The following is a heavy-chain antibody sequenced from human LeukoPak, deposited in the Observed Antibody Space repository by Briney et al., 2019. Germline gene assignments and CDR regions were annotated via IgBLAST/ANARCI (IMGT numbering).Heavy chain of an antibody. CDR1: GYTLTELS. CDR2: FDPEDGET. Sequence: ASVKVSCKVSGYTLTELSMHWVRQAPGKGLEWMGGFDPEDGETIYAQKFQGRVTMTEDTSTDTAYMELSSLRSEDTAVYYCETRGHYYDSSGYYHVNYFQHWGQGTLVTVSS. J-gene: IGHJ1*01. D-gene: IGHD3-22*01. V-gene: IGHV1-24*01. CDR3: ETRGHYYDSSGYYHVNYFQH.